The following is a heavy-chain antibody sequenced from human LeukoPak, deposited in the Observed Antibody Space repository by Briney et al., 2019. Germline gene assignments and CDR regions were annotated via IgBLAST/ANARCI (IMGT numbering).Heavy chain of an antibody. CDR2: ISWNSGSI. CDR3: AKDISSSSALDAFDI. V-gene: IGHV3-9*01. Sequence: GGSLRLSCAASGFTFDDYAMHWVRQAPGKGLEWVSGISWNSGSIGYADSVKGRFTISRDNAKNSLYLQMNSLRAEDTALYYWAKDISSSSALDAFDIWGQGTMVTVSS. J-gene: IGHJ3*02. D-gene: IGHD6-13*01. CDR1: GFTFDDYA.